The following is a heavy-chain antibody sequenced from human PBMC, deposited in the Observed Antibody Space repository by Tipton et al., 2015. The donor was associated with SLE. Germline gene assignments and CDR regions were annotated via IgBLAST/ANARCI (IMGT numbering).Heavy chain of an antibody. V-gene: IGHV3-23*01. CDR1: GFTFTNYA. CDR3: AKHCYGSSGHYDAMDV. J-gene: IGHJ6*02. Sequence: SLRLSCAASGFTFTNYAMTWVRQAPGKGLEWVSGLSGSGDSTYYADSVKGRFTISRDNFKNTLFLQMNSLRAEDTAVYYCAKHCYGSSGHYDAMDVWGQGTTVTVSS. D-gene: IGHD3-22*01. CDR2: LSGSGDST.